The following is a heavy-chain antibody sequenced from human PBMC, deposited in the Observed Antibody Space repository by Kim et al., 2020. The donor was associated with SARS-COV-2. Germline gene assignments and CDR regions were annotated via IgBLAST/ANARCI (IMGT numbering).Heavy chain of an antibody. V-gene: IGHV3-48*03. CDR2: TI. Sequence: TIYYADSVKGRFTISRDNAKNSLYLQMNSLRAEDTAVYYCARRSGYSGEYWGQGTLVTVSS. CDR3: ARRSGYSGEY. J-gene: IGHJ4*02. D-gene: IGHD5-12*01.